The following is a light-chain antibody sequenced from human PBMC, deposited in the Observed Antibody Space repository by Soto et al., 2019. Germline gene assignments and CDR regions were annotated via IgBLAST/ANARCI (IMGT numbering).Light chain of an antibody. CDR3: QKYNSAPRT. CDR1: QGISNY. CDR2: AAS. Sequence: DIQMTQSPSAMYASVGDRVTITCRASQGISNYLAWYQQKPGKVPKLLIYAASTLQSGVPSRFSGSGSGTDFTLTISSRQPEDVATYYCQKYNSAPRTFGQGTKVDIK. J-gene: IGKJ1*01. V-gene: IGKV1-27*01.